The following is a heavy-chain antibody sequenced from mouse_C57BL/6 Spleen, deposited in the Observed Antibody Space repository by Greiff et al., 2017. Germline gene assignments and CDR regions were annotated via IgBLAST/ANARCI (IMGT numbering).Heavy chain of an antibody. Sequence: QVQLQQSGPGLVQPSQSLSITCTVSGLSLTSYGVHWVRQSPGKGLEWLGVIWRGGSTDYNAAFMSRLSITKDNSKSQVFFKMNSLQADDTAIYYCAKNRGDWDGYYFGYWGQGTTLTVSS. CDR3: AKNRGDWDGYYFGY. J-gene: IGHJ2*01. CDR1: GLSLTSYG. D-gene: IGHD4-1*01. CDR2: IWRGGST. V-gene: IGHV2-5*01.